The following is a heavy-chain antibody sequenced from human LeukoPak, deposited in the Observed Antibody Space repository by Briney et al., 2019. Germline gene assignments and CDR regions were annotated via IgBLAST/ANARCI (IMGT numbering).Heavy chain of an antibody. CDR3: ARVASSSLYVRWFDP. J-gene: IGHJ5*02. V-gene: IGHV4-59*01. CDR2: MYYSGST. CDR1: GRSIISYY. Sequence: RSETLSLTCTVSGRSIISYYWSWIRHPPGEGLERVGYMYYSGSTNYIPSLKSRVTISVDTSKHHFSLKRSSVTAADTAVYYCARVASSSLYVRWFDPWGQGTLVSVSS. D-gene: IGHD6-13*01.